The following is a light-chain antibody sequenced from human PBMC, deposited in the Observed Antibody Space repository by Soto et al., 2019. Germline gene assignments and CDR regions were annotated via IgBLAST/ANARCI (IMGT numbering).Light chain of an antibody. Sequence: QSALTQPASVSGSPGQSITISCTGTSSDVGGYNYVSWYQQHPGKAPKLMIYEVSNRPSGVSNRFSGSKSGNTASLTISGLQAEDEADYYCSSYTSSGIDYAFGTGTKLTVL. V-gene: IGLV2-14*01. J-gene: IGLJ1*01. CDR3: SSYTSSGIDYA. CDR2: EVS. CDR1: SSDVGGYNY.